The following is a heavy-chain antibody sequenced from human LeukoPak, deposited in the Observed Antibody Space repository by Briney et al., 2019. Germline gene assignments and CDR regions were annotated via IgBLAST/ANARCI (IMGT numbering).Heavy chain of an antibody. CDR2: IYYSGST. J-gene: IGHJ5*02. CDR3: ARPTPSGSYLNWFDP. Sequence: PSETLSLTCTVSGGSISSSSYYWGWVRQPPGKGLEWIGSIYYSGSTYYNPSLQSRVTISVDTSKNQFSLKVSSVTAADTAVYYCARPTPSGSYLNWFDPWGQGTLVTASS. CDR1: GGSISSSSYY. V-gene: IGHV4-39*01. D-gene: IGHD1-26*01.